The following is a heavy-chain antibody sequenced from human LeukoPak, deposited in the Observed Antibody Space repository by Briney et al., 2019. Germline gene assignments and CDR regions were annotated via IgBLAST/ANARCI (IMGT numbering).Heavy chain of an antibody. CDR3: AVWRWYYYDSSGYYRKADY. CDR2: ISGSGGST. D-gene: IGHD3-22*01. CDR1: GFTFSSYA. Sequence: PGGSLRLSCAASGFTFSSYAMSWVRQAPGKGLEWVSAISGSGGSTYYADSVKGRFTISRDNSKNTLYLQMNSLRAEDTAVYYCAVWRWYYYDSSGYYRKADYWGQGTLVTVSS. J-gene: IGHJ4*02. V-gene: IGHV3-23*01.